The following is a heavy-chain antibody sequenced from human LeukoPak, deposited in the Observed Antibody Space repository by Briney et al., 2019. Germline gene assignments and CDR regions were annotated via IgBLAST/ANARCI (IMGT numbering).Heavy chain of an antibody. CDR2: IYFSGST. CDR3: ARDLATYYYDSSGAFDI. J-gene: IGHJ3*02. V-gene: IGHV4-31*03. D-gene: IGHD3-22*01. CDR1: GGSISSGGYY. Sequence: SETLSLTCTVSGGSISSGGYYWSWIRQHPGKGLEWIGHIYFSGSTYYNPSLKSRVTISVDTSKNQFSLKLSSVTAADTAVYYYARDLATYYYDSSGAFDIWGQGTMVTVSS.